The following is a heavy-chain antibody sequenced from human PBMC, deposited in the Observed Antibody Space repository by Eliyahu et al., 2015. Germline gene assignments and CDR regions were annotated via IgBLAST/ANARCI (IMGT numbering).Heavy chain of an antibody. D-gene: IGHD3-22*01. Sequence: QVQLVQSGAEVKNPGASVKVSCKASGYTFTSYXXXWVRQXPGQGXEWMGWIXPYNGVTQYSQKFQGRVTMTTDTSTTTAYMDLRNLRSDDTAVYYCARRVWTLIVVINDAFDIWGQGTMVTVSS. CDR1: GYTFTSYX. V-gene: IGHV1-18*01. CDR2: IXPYNGVT. J-gene: IGHJ3*02. CDR3: ARRVWTLIVVINDAFDI.